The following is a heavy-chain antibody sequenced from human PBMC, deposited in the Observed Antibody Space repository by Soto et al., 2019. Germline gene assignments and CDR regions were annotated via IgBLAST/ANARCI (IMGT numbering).Heavy chain of an antibody. J-gene: IGHJ6*02. CDR2: IVVGSGNT. CDR1: GFTFTSSA. CDR3: AAASLRYFDWSRSAYYGMDV. D-gene: IGHD3-9*01. Sequence: GASVQVSCKASGFTFTSSAMQWVRQARGQRLEWIGWIVVGSGNTNYAQKFQERVTITRDMSTSTAYLELSSLRSEDTAVYYCAAASLRYFDWSRSAYYGMDVWGQGTTVTVSS. V-gene: IGHV1-58*02.